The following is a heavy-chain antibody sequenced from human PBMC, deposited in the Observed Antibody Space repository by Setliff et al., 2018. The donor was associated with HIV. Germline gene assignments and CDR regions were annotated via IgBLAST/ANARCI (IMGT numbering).Heavy chain of an antibody. CDR3: AREITYDYVWGSFRQGAFDI. CDR1: GGSISSYY. V-gene: IGHV4-59*01. J-gene: IGHJ3*02. CDR2: IYYSGST. Sequence: PSETLSLTCTVSGGSISSYYWSWTRQPPGKGLEWIGYIYYSGSTNYNPSLKSRVTISVDTSRNHFSLKLISVTAADTAVYYCAREITYDYVWGSFRQGAFDIWGQGTLVTVSS. D-gene: IGHD3-16*01.